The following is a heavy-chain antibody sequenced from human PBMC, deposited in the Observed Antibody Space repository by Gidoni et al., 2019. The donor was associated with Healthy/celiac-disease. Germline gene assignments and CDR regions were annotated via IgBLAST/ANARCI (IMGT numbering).Heavy chain of an antibody. CDR2: IWYDGSNK. CDR1: GSTFSRYG. Sequence: QVQLVESGGGAVKPGSTLSLSWAAPGSTFSRYGMHWVRQAPGKGLEWVAVIWYDGSNKYYADSVKGRFTIARDNSKNTLYLQMNSLRAEDTAVDYGASDEGGIAAWGYFDYWGQGTLVTVSS. V-gene: IGHV3-33*01. CDR3: ASDEGGIAAWGYFDY. J-gene: IGHJ4*02. D-gene: IGHD6-13*01.